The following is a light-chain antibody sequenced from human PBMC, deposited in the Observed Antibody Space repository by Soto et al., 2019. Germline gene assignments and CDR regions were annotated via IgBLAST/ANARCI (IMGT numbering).Light chain of an antibody. CDR3: GSWDSSLSAYV. Sequence: QSALTQPPSISGAPGQRVTMSCTGSSSNIGAGSVSWYQQLPGTAPKLLIYDDNKRPSGIPDRFSGSKSGTSATLGITGFQTGDEADYYCGSWDSSLSAYVFGTGTKVTVL. J-gene: IGLJ1*01. CDR1: SSNIGAGS. V-gene: IGLV1-51*01. CDR2: DDN.